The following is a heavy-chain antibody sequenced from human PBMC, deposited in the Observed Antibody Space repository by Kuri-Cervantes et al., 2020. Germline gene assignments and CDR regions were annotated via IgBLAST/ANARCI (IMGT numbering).Heavy chain of an antibody. V-gene: IGHV4-34*01. CDR2: INHSGST. Sequence: SETLSLTCAVYGGSFRGYYWSWIRQPPGKGLEWIGEINHSGSTNYNPSLKSRVTISVDTSKNQFSLKLSSVTAADTAVYYCARGHCSGGRCYSSYFDYWGQGTLVTVSS. D-gene: IGHD2-15*01. J-gene: IGHJ4*02. CDR1: GGSFRGYY. CDR3: ARGHCSGGRCYSSYFDY.